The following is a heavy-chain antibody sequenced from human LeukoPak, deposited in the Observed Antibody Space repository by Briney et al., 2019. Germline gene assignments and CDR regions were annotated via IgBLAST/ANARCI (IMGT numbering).Heavy chain of an antibody. V-gene: IGHV3-23*01. CDR2: ISGSGGST. CDR1: GFTFSSYA. J-gene: IGHJ4*02. Sequence: GGSLRLSCAASGFTFSSYAMSWVRQAPGKGLEWVSAISGSGGSTYYADSVRGRFTISRDNSKNTLYLQMNSLRVEDTAVYYCAKDLRGPTIDSWGQGTLVTVSS. CDR3: AKDLRGPTIDS. D-gene: IGHD2-2*01.